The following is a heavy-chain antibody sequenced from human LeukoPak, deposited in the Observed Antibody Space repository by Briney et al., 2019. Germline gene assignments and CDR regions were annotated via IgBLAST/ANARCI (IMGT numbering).Heavy chain of an antibody. V-gene: IGHV1-18*01. J-gene: IGHJ3*02. Sequence: ASVKVSCKASGYTFTSYGISWVRQAPGQGLEWMGWISAYNGNTNYAQKLQGRVTMTTDTSTSTAYMELRSLRSGDTAVYYCARDGGRVAGTRGGDAFDIWGQGTMVTVSS. CDR2: ISAYNGNT. D-gene: IGHD6-19*01. CDR3: ARDGGRVAGTRGGDAFDI. CDR1: GYTFTSYG.